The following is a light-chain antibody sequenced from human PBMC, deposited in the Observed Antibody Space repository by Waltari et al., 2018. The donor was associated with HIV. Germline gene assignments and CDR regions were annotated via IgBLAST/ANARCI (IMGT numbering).Light chain of an antibody. J-gene: IGLJ1*01. Sequence: QSALTQPRSVSGSPGQSVTISCTGTDSDVGGYNSVSWYQHHPGKAPKLIIYDVDKWPSGAPYRFPGSKSGNTASLTISGLQAEDEADYYCCSYAGSPPYVFGTGTKVTVL. V-gene: IGLV2-11*01. CDR2: DVD. CDR3: CSYAGSPPYV. CDR1: DSDVGGYNS.